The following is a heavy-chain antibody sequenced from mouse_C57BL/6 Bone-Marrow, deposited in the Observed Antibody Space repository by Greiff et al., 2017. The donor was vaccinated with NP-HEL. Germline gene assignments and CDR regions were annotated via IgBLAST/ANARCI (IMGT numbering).Heavy chain of an antibody. CDR2: ISSGGSYT. CDR3: ARHYYSRSGFAY. V-gene: IGHV5-6*01. Sequence: EVKLMESGGDLVKPGGSLKLSCAASGFTFSSYGMSWVRQTPDKRLEWVATISSGGSYTYYPDSVKGRFTISRDNAKNTLYLQMSSLKSEDTAMYYCARHYYSRSGFAYWGQGTLVTVSA. CDR1: GFTFSSYG. J-gene: IGHJ3*01. D-gene: IGHD2-5*01.